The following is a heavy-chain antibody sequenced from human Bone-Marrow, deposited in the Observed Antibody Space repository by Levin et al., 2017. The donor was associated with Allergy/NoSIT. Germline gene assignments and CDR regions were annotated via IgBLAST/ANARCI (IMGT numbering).Heavy chain of an antibody. CDR1: GFTFSRYA. J-gene: IGHJ4*02. V-gene: IGHV3-23*01. CDR2: MSGSGGRT. CDR3: AREDNWNYDY. Sequence: SCAASGFTFSRYAMAWVRQAPGQGQEWVSGMSGSGGRTVYADSVKGRFTISRDNSKNIMYLQMNSLRVEDTALYYCAREDNWNYDYWGQGTLVTVSS. D-gene: IGHD1-7*01.